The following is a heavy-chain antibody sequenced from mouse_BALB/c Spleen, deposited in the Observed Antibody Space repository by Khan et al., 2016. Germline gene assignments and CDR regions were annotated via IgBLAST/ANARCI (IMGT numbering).Heavy chain of an antibody. V-gene: IGHV5-9-3*01. Sequence: EVELVESGGGLVKPGGSLKLSCAASGFTFSYYAMSWVRQTPEKRLEWVATISSGGSYTYYPDSVKGRFTISRDNAKNTMYLQMSSLRSEDTSMYYCARRKGTTADSFDSWGQGTTLTVSS. CDR1: GFTFSYYA. D-gene: IGHD1-2*01. J-gene: IGHJ2*01. CDR3: ARRKGTTADSFDS. CDR2: ISSGGSYT.